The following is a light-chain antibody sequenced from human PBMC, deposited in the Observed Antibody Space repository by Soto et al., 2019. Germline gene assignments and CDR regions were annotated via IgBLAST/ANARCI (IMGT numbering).Light chain of an antibody. CDR1: QSISSW. J-gene: IGKJ4*01. CDR2: DAS. V-gene: IGKV1-5*01. CDR3: QQYNSYSLT. Sequence: DIHMTQSPSTLPASVGDRVTITCRASQSISSWLAWYQQKPGKAPKLLIYDASSLESGVPSRFSGSGSGTEFTLTISSLQPDDFATYYCQQYNSYSLTFGGGTKVDIK.